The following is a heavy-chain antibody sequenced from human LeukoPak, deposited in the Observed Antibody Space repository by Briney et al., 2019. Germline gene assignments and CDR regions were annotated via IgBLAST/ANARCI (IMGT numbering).Heavy chain of an antibody. CDR1: GGSIRSYY. J-gene: IGHJ4*02. Sequence: SETLSLPFTVSGGSIRSYYWSWIRQPPGKGLEWIGYIYYSGSTNYNPSLKSRVTISVDTSKNQFSLKLSSVTAADTAVYYCARRASRIYSSGWYDTGDYFDYWGQGTLVTVSS. D-gene: IGHD6-19*01. CDR3: ARRASRIYSSGWYDTGDYFDY. V-gene: IGHV4-59*08. CDR2: IYYSGST.